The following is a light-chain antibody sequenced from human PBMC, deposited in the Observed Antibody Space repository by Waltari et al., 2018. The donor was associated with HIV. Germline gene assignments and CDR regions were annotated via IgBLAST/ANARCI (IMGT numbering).Light chain of an antibody. V-gene: IGLV3-21*02. Sequence: SYGLTQRPSVSAAPGQTASMTCGGNNTGGKNVQWYQQKPGQARVLLVNENRDGPSGIPERLSGSKSGNTAALPISRVEAGDEADYYCQVWDSSSDAWVFGGGTKLTVL. J-gene: IGLJ3*02. CDR3: QVWDSSSDAWV. CDR1: NTGGKN. CDR2: ENR.